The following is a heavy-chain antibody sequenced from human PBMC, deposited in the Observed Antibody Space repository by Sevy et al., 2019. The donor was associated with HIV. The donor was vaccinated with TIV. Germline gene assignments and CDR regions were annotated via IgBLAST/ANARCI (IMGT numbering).Heavy chain of an antibody. CDR2: IKQDGSEK. CDR1: GFTFSSYW. CDR3: AGDGSSFVLLWFGELHY. V-gene: IGHV3-7*01. D-gene: IGHD3-10*01. J-gene: IGHJ4*02. Sequence: GGSLRLSCAASGFTFSSYWMSWVRQAPGKGLEWVANIKQDGSEKYYVDSVKGRFTISRDNAKNSLYLQMNSLRAEDTAVYYCAGDGSSFVLLWFGELHYWGQGTLVTVSS.